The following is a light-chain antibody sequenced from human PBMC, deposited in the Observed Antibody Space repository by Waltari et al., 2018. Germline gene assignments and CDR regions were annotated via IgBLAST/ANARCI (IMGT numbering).Light chain of an antibody. CDR1: QSLVHSDGNIY. CDR2: RVS. J-gene: IGKJ1*01. Sequence: DVVMTQSPLSLPVTLGQPASISSTSSQSLVHSDGNIYLNWFQQRPGQSPRRLIHRVSNRNSGVPDRFSGSGSGTDFTLKISRVEAEDVGVYYCMQGTHWPWTFGQGTKVEIK. CDR3: MQGTHWPWT. V-gene: IGKV2-30*02.